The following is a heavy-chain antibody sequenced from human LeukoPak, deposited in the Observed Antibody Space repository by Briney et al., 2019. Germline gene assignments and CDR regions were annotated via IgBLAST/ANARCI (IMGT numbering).Heavy chain of an antibody. D-gene: IGHD3-3*01. Sequence: GGSLRLSCAASGFTFSSYWMSWVRQAPGKGLEWVANIKQDGSEKYYVDSVEGRFTISRDNAKNSLYLQMNSLRAEDTAVYYCARDRTIFGVVYYYYYGMDVWGQGTTVTVSS. V-gene: IGHV3-7*01. CDR3: ARDRTIFGVVYYYYYGMDV. CDR2: IKQDGSEK. CDR1: GFTFSSYW. J-gene: IGHJ6*02.